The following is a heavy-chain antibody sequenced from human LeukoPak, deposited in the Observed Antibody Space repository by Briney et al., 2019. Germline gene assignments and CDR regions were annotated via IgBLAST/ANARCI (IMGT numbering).Heavy chain of an antibody. V-gene: IGHV5-51*01. Sequence: GESLKISCKGSGYSFTSYWIGWVRQMPGKGLEWMGIIYLGDSDTRYSPSFQGQVTISADKSISTAYLQWSSLKASDTAMYYCATIAAAGFGDDAFDIWGQGTMVTVSS. CDR3: ATIAAAGFGDDAFDI. CDR2: IYLGDSDT. J-gene: IGHJ3*02. CDR1: GYSFTSYW. D-gene: IGHD6-13*01.